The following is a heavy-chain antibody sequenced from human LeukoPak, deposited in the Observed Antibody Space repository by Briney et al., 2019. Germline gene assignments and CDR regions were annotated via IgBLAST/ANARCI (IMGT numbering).Heavy chain of an antibody. Sequence: GGSLRLFCAASGFTFSSYAMHWVRQAPGKGLEWVSGISWNSGSIGYADSVKGRFTISRDNAKNSLYLQMNSLRAEDTALYYCATAVAGPYPFDYWGQGTLVTVSS. J-gene: IGHJ4*02. CDR3: ATAVAGPYPFDY. CDR1: GFTFSSYA. CDR2: ISWNSGSI. D-gene: IGHD6-19*01. V-gene: IGHV3-9*01.